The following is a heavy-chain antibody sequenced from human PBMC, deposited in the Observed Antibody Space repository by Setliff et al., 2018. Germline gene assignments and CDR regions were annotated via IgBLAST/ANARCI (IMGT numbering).Heavy chain of an antibody. J-gene: IGHJ4*02. Sequence: SETLSLTCTVSGGSISNYYWSWIRQPAGKGLEWIGRIYTSGSTNYNPSLKSRVTMSVDTSKNQFSLKLSSVTAADTAVYYCARKGISALSGAFDNLGTLDYWGQGTLVTVSS. CDR2: IYTSGST. V-gene: IGHV4-4*07. CDR1: GGSISNYY. D-gene: IGHD2-15*01. CDR3: ARKGISALSGAFDNLGTLDY.